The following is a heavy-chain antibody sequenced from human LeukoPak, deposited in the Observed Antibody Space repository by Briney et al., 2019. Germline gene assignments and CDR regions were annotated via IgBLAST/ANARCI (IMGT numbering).Heavy chain of an antibody. CDR1: GGSISSGGYY. J-gene: IGHJ4*02. CDR3: AGQEVAGYVDY. D-gene: IGHD6-19*01. CDR2: IYHSGST. V-gene: IGHV4-30-2*01. Sequence: PSETLSLTCTVSGGSISSGGYYWSWIRQPPGKGLEWIGYIYHSGSTYYNPSLKSRVTISVDRSKNQFSLKLSSVTAADTAVYYCAGQEVAGYVDYWGQGTLVTVSS.